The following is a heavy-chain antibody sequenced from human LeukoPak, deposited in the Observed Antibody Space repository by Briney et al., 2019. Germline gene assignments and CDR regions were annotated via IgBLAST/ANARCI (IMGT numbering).Heavy chain of an antibody. D-gene: IGHD4-17*01. CDR2: MNPSTGDT. Sequence: ASVKVSCKASGHTFTGYDINWVRQAIGQGLEWMGWMNPSTGDTGYAQKFQGRVTMTRNTSVDTAFMELSGLGSEDTAVYYCARDDDYGDYAWGQGTLVTVSS. CDR3: ARDDDYGDYA. V-gene: IGHV1-8*01. J-gene: IGHJ5*02. CDR1: GHTFTGYD.